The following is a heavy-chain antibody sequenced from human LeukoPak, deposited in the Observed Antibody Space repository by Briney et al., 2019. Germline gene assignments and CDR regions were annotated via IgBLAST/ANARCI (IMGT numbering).Heavy chain of an antibody. D-gene: IGHD4-23*01. CDR3: ASDPTVASSY. Sequence: GGSLRLSCAASGFTFGHYSMNWVRQAPGKGLEWVSSISSSSSYINYADSVKGRFTISRDNAKNSLYLQMNSLRAEDTAVYYCASDPTVASSYWGQGTPVTVSS. CDR2: ISSSSSYI. CDR1: GFTFGHYS. V-gene: IGHV3-21*01. J-gene: IGHJ4*02.